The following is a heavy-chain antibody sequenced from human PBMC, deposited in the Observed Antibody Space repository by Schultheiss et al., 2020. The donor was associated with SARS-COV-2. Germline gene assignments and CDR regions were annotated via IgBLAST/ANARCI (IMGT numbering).Heavy chain of an antibody. CDR3: ARDTGGISIWFGPDY. CDR1: GFTFHHYG. J-gene: IGHJ4*02. Sequence: GESLKISCAAAGFTFHHYGFHWVRQAPGKGLEWVASIKYDGETTFYADPVKGRFTISRDNPKNTVYLQMNSLRAEDTARYYCARDTGGISIWFGPDYWGQGSLVTVSS. V-gene: IGHV3-30*02. D-gene: IGHD3-10*01. CDR2: IKYDGETT.